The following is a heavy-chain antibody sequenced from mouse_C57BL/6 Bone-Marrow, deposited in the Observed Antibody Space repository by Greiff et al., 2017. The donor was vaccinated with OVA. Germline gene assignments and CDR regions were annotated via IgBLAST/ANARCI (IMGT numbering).Heavy chain of an antibody. Sequence: EVKLMESGPGLVKPSQSLSLTCSVTGYSITSGYYWNWIRQFPGNKLEWMGYISYDGSNNYNPSLKNRISITRDTSKNQFFLKLNSVTTEDTATYYCAGHYYGSKAMDYWGQGTSVTVSS. V-gene: IGHV3-6*01. D-gene: IGHD1-1*01. CDR2: ISYDGSN. CDR1: GYSITSGYY. J-gene: IGHJ4*01. CDR3: AGHYYGSKAMDY.